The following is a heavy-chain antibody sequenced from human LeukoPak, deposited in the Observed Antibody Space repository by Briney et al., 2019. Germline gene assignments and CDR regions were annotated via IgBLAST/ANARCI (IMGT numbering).Heavy chain of an antibody. CDR1: GYTFTSYG. Sequence: ASVKVSCKASGYTFTSYGISWVRQAPGQGLEWMGWISAYNGNTNYAQKLQGRVTMTTDTSTSTVYMELRSLRSDDTAVYYCARDLGKPRDRNWFDPWGQGTLVTVSS. J-gene: IGHJ5*02. V-gene: IGHV1-18*01. CDR3: ARDLGKPRDRNWFDP. CDR2: ISAYNGNT.